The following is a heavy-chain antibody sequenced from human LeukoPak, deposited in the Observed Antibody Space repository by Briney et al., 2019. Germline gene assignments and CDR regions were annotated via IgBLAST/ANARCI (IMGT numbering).Heavy chain of an antibody. J-gene: IGHJ4*02. CDR1: GGTFSSYA. Sequence: ASVKVSCKASGGTFSSYAISWVRQAPGQGLEWMGGIIPIFGTANYAQKFQGGVTITADESTRTAYMELSSLRSEDTAVYYCARDTRTHEGYGDYVGGFDYWGQGTLVTVSS. D-gene: IGHD4-17*01. CDR2: IIPIFGTA. CDR3: ARDTRTHEGYGDYVGGFDY. V-gene: IGHV1-69*13.